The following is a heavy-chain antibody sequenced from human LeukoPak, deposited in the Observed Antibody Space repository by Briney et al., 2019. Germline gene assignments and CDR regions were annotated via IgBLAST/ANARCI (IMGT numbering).Heavy chain of an antibody. CDR3: ARHSYSGSYYGKYYFDY. D-gene: IGHD1-26*01. CDR1: GYTFTTYW. CDR2: IYPGDSDT. Sequence: GESLEISCKGSGYTFTTYWIGWVRQLAGKGVEWMGIIYPGDSDTTYGPSFQGEVTISADKSISTAYLQWRSLQASDTAIYYCARHSYSGSYYGKYYFDYWGQGTLVTVSS. J-gene: IGHJ4*02. V-gene: IGHV5-51*01.